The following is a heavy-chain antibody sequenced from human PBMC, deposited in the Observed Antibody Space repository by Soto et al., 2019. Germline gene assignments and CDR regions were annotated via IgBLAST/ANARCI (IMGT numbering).Heavy chain of an antibody. J-gene: IGHJ6*02. CDR1: GGNFITFA. CDR3: AKKLGIDPFGSYALDV. Sequence: QVELVQSGAEVKKPGSSVKVSCKASGGNFITFAISWVRQAPGQGLEWMGGIIPISSTTKSAHKFQDRVTISADGSSSTVHMELRSLKSEDTASYFCAKKLGIDPFGSYALDVGGQGTTVTVSS. V-gene: IGHV1-69*01. CDR2: IIPISSTT. D-gene: IGHD7-27*01.